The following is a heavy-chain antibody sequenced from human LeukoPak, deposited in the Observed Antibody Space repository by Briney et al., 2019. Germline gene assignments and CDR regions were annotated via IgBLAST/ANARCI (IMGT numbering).Heavy chain of an antibody. CDR2: ISHDGSYE. D-gene: IGHD3-10*01. CDR3: AKDGLWFGDLTYFDY. J-gene: IGHJ4*02. V-gene: IGHV3-30*18. CDR1: GFTFSSFG. Sequence: GGSLRLSCAGSGFTFSSFGMHWVRQAPGKGLEWVVVISHDGSYEYYADSMKGRFTISRGTSKNTLYLQMNSLRAEDTAVYYCAKDGLWFGDLTYFDYWGQGVLVTVSS.